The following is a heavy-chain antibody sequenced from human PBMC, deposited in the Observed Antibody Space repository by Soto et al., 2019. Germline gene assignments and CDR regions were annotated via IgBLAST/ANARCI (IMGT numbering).Heavy chain of an antibody. V-gene: IGHV1-58*01. D-gene: IGHD3-22*01. Sequence: SVKVCCKASGFTFTSSAVQWVRQARGQRLEWIGWIVVGSGNTNYAQKFQERVTITRDMSTSTAYMELSSLRSEDTAVYYCAAWGGRTYYYDSSGYRDAFDIWGQGTMVTV. J-gene: IGHJ3*02. CDR3: AAWGGRTYYYDSSGYRDAFDI. CDR2: IVVGSGNT. CDR1: GFTFTSSA.